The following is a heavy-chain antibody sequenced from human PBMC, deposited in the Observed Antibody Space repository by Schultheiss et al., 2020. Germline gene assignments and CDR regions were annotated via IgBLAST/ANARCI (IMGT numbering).Heavy chain of an antibody. J-gene: IGHJ6*02. CDR2: ISYDGSNK. CDR3: AKRRAGYGDYFPRYYYYYYGMDV. CDR1: GFTFSSYG. V-gene: IGHV3-30*18. D-gene: IGHD4-17*01. Sequence: GESLKISCAASGFTFSSYGMHWVRQAPGKGLEWVAVISYDGSNKYYADSVKGRLTISRDNSKNTLYLQMNSLRAEDTAVYYCAKRRAGYGDYFPRYYYYYYGMDVWGQGTTVTVSS.